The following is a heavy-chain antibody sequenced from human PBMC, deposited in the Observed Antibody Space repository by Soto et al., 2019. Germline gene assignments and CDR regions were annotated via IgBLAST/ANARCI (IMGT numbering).Heavy chain of an antibody. V-gene: IGHV3-23*01. CDR3: AKDSRGGTVRGWSHDS. CDR1: RFSFSNYA. D-gene: IGHD6-19*01. Sequence: LRLSCAASRFSFSNYAMSWVRQAPGKGLEWVSFISGSGGSPNYAESVKGRFTISRDNSQNTLYLQMNSLRPEDTAVYYCAKDSRGGTVRGWSHDSWGPGTLVTVSS. J-gene: IGHJ4*02. CDR2: ISGSGGSP.